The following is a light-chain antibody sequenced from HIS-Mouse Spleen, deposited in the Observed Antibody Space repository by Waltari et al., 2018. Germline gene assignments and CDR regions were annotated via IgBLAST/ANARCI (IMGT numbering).Light chain of an antibody. J-gene: IGLJ1*01. CDR1: SSDVGGVNF. V-gene: IGLV2-14*03. CDR2: DVS. CDR3: SSYTSSSTLV. Sequence: QSALTQPASVSGSPGQSITIPCTGTSSDVGGVNFVLWYQQHPGKAPKLMIYDVSNRPSGVSNRFSGSKSGNTASLTISGLQAEDEADYYCSSYTSSSTLVFGTGTKVTVL.